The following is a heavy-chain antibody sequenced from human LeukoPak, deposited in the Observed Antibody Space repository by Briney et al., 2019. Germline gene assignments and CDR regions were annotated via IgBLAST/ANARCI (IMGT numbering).Heavy chain of an antibody. CDR2: MSPNSGDT. CDR1: GYTFTSYD. D-gene: IGHD6-13*01. CDR3: ARVTPNLVPYSSTYYMDV. V-gene: IGHV1-8*01. J-gene: IGHJ6*03. Sequence: ASVKVSCKASGYTFTSYDINWVRQATGQGLEWMGWMSPNSGDTGYAQKFQGRVTMTRSTSISTAYMELSSLRSEDTAVYYCARVTPNLVPYSSTYYMDVWGKGTTVTVSS.